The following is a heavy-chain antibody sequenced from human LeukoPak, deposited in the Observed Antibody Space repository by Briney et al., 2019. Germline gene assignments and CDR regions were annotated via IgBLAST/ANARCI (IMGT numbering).Heavy chain of an antibody. CDR3: AKDAGTAAGGRGYFDY. V-gene: IGHV3-23*01. J-gene: IGHJ4*02. Sequence: GGSLRLSCAASGLTFSGYAMSWVRQAPGKGLEWVSIISGSGTTTYYADSVKGRFTISRDNSKNTVYVQMNSLRAEDTAVYYCAKDAGTAAGGRGYFDYWGQGTLVTVSS. CDR2: ISGSGTTT. D-gene: IGHD6-13*01. CDR1: GLTFSGYA.